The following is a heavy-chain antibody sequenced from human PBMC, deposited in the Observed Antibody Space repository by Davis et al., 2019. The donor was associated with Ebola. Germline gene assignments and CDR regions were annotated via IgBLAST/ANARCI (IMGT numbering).Heavy chain of an antibody. CDR3: AKETNEYSSSSNDF. D-gene: IGHD6-6*01. Sequence: PGGSLRLSRAASGFTFSHFGMHWVRQAPGKGLEWVAVVSFDGSVTHYGDSLRGRFAVSRDNFRNTVSLQMSSLRNEDTGVYYCAKETNEYSSSSNDFWGQGIRVTVSS. V-gene: IGHV3-30*18. CDR2: VSFDGSVT. CDR1: GFTFSHFG. J-gene: IGHJ4*02.